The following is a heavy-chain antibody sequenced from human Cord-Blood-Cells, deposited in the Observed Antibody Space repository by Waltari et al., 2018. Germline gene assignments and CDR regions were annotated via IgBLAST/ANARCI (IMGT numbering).Heavy chain of an antibody. D-gene: IGHD3-22*01. V-gene: IGHV1-8*01. CDR1: GYTFTSYD. Sequence: QVQLVQSGAEVKKPGASVKVSCKASGYTFTSYDINWVRPATVPGLEWMGWMNANSGNTGYAQKFQGRGTMTRNTSISTAYMELSSLRSEDTAVYYCARGLQGYDSSGYYYYGMDVWGQGTTVTVSS. CDR3: ARGLQGYDSSGYYYYGMDV. CDR2: MNANSGNT. J-gene: IGHJ6*02.